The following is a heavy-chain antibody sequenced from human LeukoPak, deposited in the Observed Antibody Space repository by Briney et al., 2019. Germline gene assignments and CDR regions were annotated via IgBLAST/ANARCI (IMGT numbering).Heavy chain of an antibody. CDR2: TYYRSKWYN. CDR3: ARDSSAEENGSSWFQGYYYYYGMDV. J-gene: IGHJ6*02. Sequence: SQTLSLTYAISGDSVSSNSAAWNSIRQSPSRGLEWLGRTYYRSKWYNGYAVSVKSRITINPDTSKNQFSLQLNSVTPEDTAVYYCARDSSAEENGSSWFQGYYYYYGMDVWGQGTTVTVSS. CDR1: GDSVSSNSAA. D-gene: IGHD6-13*01. V-gene: IGHV6-1*01.